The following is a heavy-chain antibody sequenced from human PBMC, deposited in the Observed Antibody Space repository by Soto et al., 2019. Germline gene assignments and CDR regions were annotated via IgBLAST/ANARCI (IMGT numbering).Heavy chain of an antibody. J-gene: IGHJ3*02. CDR2: IYPGGSDT. D-gene: IGHD3-22*01. V-gene: IGHV5-51*01. CDR1: GYSFTSYW. CDR3: ARPHYYDSSGYPAAFDI. Sequence: LKISCKGSGYSFTSYWIVWVRQMPGKGLEWMGIIYPGGSDTRYSPSFQGQVTISADKSISTAYLQWSSLKASDTAMYYCARPHYYDSSGYPAAFDIWGQGTMVTVSS.